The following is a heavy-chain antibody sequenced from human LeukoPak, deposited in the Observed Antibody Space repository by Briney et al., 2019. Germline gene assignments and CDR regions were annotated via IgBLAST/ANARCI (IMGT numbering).Heavy chain of an antibody. J-gene: IGHJ4*02. D-gene: IGHD6-19*01. CDR3: ASSPHSSGWGIDY. Sequence: SQTLSLTCTVSGGSISSGDYYWSWIRQPPGKCLEWIGYIYYSGSTYYNPSLKSRVTISVDTSKNPFSLKLSSVTAADTAVYYCASSPHSSGWGIDYWGQGTLVTVSS. V-gene: IGHV4-30-4*08. CDR2: IYYSGST. CDR1: GGSISSGDYY.